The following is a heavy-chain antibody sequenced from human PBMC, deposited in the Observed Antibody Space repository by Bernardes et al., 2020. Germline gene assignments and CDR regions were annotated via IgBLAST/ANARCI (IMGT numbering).Heavy chain of an antibody. CDR1: GFTFSSYW. Sequence: GGSLRLSCAASGFTFSSYWMSWVRQAPGKGLEWVANIKQDGSEKYYVDSVKGRFTISRDNAKNSLYLQMNSLRAEGTAVYYCARAGLKYSSSCSPWGQGTLVTVSS. V-gene: IGHV3-7*01. D-gene: IGHD6-13*01. CDR3: ARAGLKYSSSCSP. J-gene: IGHJ5*02. CDR2: IKQDGSEK.